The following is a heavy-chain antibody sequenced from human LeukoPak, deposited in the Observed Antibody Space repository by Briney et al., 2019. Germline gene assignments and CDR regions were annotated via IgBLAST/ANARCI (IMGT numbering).Heavy chain of an antibody. CDR3: ARRKITFGGVIVYYFNY. CDR2: INHSGST. J-gene: IGHJ4*02. CDR1: GASFSGYY. V-gene: IGHV4-34*01. D-gene: IGHD3-16*02. Sequence: SETPSLTCAVYGASFSGYYWSWTRQPPGKGLEWIGEINHSGSTNYNPSLKSRVTISVDTSKNQFSLKLSSVTAADTAVYYCARRKITFGGVIVYYFNYWGQ.